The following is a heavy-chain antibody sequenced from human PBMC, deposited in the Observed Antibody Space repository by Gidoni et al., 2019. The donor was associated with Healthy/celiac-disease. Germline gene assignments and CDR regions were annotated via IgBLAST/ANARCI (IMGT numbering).Heavy chain of an antibody. CDR2: ISGSGGST. CDR3: AKGPNIYYDFWSGYVSDY. V-gene: IGHV3-23*01. D-gene: IGHD3-3*01. CDR1: GFTFSSYA. J-gene: IGHJ4*02. Sequence: EVQLLESGGGLVQPGGSLRLSCAASGFTFSSYAMSWVRQAPGKGLEWVSAISGSGGSTYYADSVKGRFTISRDNSKNTLYLQMNSLRAEDTAVYYCAKGPNIYYDFWSGYVSDYWGQGTLVTVSS.